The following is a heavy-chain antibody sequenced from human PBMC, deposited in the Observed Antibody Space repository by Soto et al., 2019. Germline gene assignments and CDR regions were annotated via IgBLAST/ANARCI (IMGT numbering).Heavy chain of an antibody. CDR3: ARVPDR. V-gene: IGHV4-59*12. CDR2: IYYSGST. CDR1: GGSIGSYY. J-gene: IGHJ5*02. Sequence: SETLSLTCTVSGGSIGSYYWSWIRQPPGKGLEWIGYIYYSGSTYYNPSLKSRVTISVDRSKNQFSLKLSSVTAADTAVYYCARVPDRWGQGTLVTVSS. D-gene: IGHD2-2*01.